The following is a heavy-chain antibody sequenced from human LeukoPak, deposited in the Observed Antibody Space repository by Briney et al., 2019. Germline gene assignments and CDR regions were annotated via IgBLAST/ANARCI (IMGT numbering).Heavy chain of an antibody. Sequence: PGGSLRLSCAASGFTFSDYYMSWIRQPPGKGLEWIGSIYKAGNTNYSPSLRSRVFISVDTSNNQFSLSLSSVTAADTAVYFCTRHQTNNYGPGTPFDFWGQGTLVSVSS. V-gene: IGHV4-38-2*01. CDR1: GFTFSDYY. CDR3: TRHQTNNYGPGTPFDF. CDR2: IYKAGNT. J-gene: IGHJ4*02. D-gene: IGHD3-10*01.